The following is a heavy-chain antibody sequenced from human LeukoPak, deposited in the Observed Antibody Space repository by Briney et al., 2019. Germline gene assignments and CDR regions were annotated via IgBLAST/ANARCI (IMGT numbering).Heavy chain of an antibody. J-gene: IGHJ4*02. D-gene: IGHD6-13*01. CDR2: ISYDGSNK. Sequence: GGSLRLSCAASGFTFSSYGMHWVRQAPGKGLEWVAVISYDGSNKYYADSVKGRFTISRDNSKNTLYLQMNSLRAEDTAVYYCARGGPGIAAAVRPYDYWGQGTLVTVSS. CDR1: GFTFSSYG. V-gene: IGHV3-30*03. CDR3: ARGGPGIAAAVRPYDY.